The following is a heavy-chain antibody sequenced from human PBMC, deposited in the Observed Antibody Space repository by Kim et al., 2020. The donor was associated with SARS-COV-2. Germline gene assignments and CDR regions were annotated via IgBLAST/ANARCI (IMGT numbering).Heavy chain of an antibody. V-gene: IGHV3-66*01. Sequence: GGSLRLSCVVSGFTVSSNYMTWVRQAPGKGLEWVSIIYSDGRTYHADSVKGRFTISRDNSKNTLYLQMNSLRAEDTAVYYCARDDGRSLVKDWGQGPMVT. CDR3: ARDDGRSLVKD. CDR2: IYSDGRT. J-gene: IGHJ3*01. D-gene: IGHD3-22*01. CDR1: GFTVSSNY.